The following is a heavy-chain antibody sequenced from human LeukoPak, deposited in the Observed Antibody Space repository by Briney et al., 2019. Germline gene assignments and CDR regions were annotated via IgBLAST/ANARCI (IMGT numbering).Heavy chain of an antibody. J-gene: IGHJ6*02. CDR1: GFAFSSYG. Sequence: GGSLRLSCAASGFAFSSYGMHWVRQAPGKGLEWVAVISYDGSNKYYADSVKGRFTISRDNSKNTLYLQMNSLRAEDTAVYYCAKDRVVRGVMKLYYYYGMDVWGQGTTVTVSS. D-gene: IGHD3-10*01. CDR2: ISYDGSNK. CDR3: AKDRVVRGVMKLYYYYGMDV. V-gene: IGHV3-30*18.